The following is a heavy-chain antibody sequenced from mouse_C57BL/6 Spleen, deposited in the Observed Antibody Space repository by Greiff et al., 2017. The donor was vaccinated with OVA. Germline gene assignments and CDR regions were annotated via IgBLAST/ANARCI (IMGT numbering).Heavy chain of an antibody. CDR2: IYPGSGST. J-gene: IGHJ2*01. Sequence: QVQLQQPGAELVKPGASVKMSCKASGYTFTSYWITWVKQRPGQGLEWIGDIYPGSGSTNYNEKFKSKATLTVDTSSSTAYMQLSSLTSEDSAVYYCARWSNYRVYFDYWGQGTTLTVSS. CDR1: GYTFTSYW. CDR3: ARWSNYRVYFDY. V-gene: IGHV1-55*01. D-gene: IGHD2-5*01.